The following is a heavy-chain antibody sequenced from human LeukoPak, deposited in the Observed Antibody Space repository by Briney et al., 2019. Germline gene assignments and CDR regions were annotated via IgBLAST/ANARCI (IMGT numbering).Heavy chain of an antibody. V-gene: IGHV3-23*01. Sequence: GGSLRLPCAASGFTFNTYAMTWVRQAPGEGLEWVSVISGHAASTYYADSVKGRFTISRDNSKNTLYLQMNSLRAEDTAVYYCATGSDYFDYWGQGTLVTASS. CDR3: ATGSDYFDY. CDR1: GFTFNTYA. J-gene: IGHJ4*02. CDR2: ISGHAAST. D-gene: IGHD3-10*01.